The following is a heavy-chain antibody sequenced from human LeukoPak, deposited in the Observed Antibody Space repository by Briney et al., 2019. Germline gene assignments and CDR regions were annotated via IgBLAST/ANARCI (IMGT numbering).Heavy chain of an antibody. V-gene: IGHV3-9*01. Sequence: GGSLRLSCASCGFTFDVYAIHWVRQAPGKGLEWVSGITWNSGNIRYADSVKGRLTISRANAKNSLYLQMNSLRAEDTALYYCAKDIQGWLDAFDIWGQGTMVTVSS. CDR3: AKDIQGWLDAFDI. CDR2: ITWNSGNI. D-gene: IGHD2-15*01. CDR1: GFTFDVYA. J-gene: IGHJ3*02.